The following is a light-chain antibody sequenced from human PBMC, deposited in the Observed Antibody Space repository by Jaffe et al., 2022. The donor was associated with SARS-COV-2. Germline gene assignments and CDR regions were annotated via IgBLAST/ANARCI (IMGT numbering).Light chain of an antibody. CDR3: LLYYGGAWV. Sequence: QTVVTQEPSLTVSPGGTVTLTCSSSTGAVTSRYRPNWLQQKPGQAPRALIYETTTRHSWTPARFSGSLLGGKAALTLSGVQPEDEADYYCLLYYGGAWVFGRGTKLTVL. V-gene: IGLV7-43*01. CDR2: ETT. CDR1: TGAVTSRYR. J-gene: IGLJ3*02.